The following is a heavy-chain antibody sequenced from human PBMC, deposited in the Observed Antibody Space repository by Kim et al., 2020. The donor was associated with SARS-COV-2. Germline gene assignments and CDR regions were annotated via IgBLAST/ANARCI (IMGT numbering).Heavy chain of an antibody. CDR3: AREFGALTTSYYYGMDV. CDR1: GFTFSSYA. CDR2: ISYDGSNK. Sequence: GGSLRLSCAASGFTFSSYAMHWVRQAPGKGLEWVAVISYDGSNKYYADSVKGRLTISRDNSKNTLYLQMNSLTAEDTAVYYCAREFGALTTSYYYGMDV. V-gene: IGHV3-30*14. D-gene: IGHD3-10*01. J-gene: IGHJ6*01.